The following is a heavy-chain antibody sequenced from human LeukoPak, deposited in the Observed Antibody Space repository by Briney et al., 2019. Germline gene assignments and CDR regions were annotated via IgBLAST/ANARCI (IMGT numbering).Heavy chain of an antibody. CDR3: AKDRPSSGCLDY. D-gene: IGHD6-19*01. CDR2: ISYDGSNK. CDR1: GFTFRNFW. J-gene: IGHJ4*02. Sequence: GGSLRLSCAASGFTFRNFWMSWVRQAPGKGLEWAAVISYDGSNKYYADSVKGRFTISRDNSKNTLYLQMNSLRAEDTAVYYCAKDRPSSGCLDYWGQGTLVTVSS. V-gene: IGHV3-30*18.